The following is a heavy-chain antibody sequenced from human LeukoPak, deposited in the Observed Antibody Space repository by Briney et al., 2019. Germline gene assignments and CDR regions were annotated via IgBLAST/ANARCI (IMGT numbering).Heavy chain of an antibody. D-gene: IGHD1-1*01. CDR3: ATGVHDSHKVACFDP. Sequence: ASVKVSCKASGYTFTSYDINWVRQATGQGLEWMVWMNPNSGNTGYAQKFQGRVTITMNTSISTAYMELRSLRSENTTAYYGATGVHDSHKVACFDPWGQGNLVTVSS. CDR1: GYTFTSYD. CDR2: MNPNSGNT. J-gene: IGHJ5*01. V-gene: IGHV1-8*02.